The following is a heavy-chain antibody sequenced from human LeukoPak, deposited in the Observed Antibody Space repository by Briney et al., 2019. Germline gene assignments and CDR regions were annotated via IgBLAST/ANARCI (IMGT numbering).Heavy chain of an antibody. J-gene: IGHJ2*01. Sequence: SETLSLTCTVSGGSISSDYWSWIRQPPGKGLEWIGYIYYTGSTTYNPSLKSRVTISVDTSKNRFSLKLRSVTAADTAVYYCARDYGDIPPDWYYDLWGRGTLVTVSS. CDR1: GGSISSDY. V-gene: IGHV4-59*01. CDR3: ARDYGDIPPDWYYDL. D-gene: IGHD4-17*01. CDR2: IYYTGST.